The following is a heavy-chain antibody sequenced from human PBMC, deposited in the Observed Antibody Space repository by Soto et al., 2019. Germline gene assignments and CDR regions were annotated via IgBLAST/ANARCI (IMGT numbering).Heavy chain of an antibody. CDR2: INHSGST. Sequence: PSETLSLTCAFQGWSFSGYIWTLIRQPPGKGLQWIGQINHSGSTYYNPSLKSRVTISLYPSNDQFSLELSSVTAADTAVYYCARHAVHSSGFTDYWGQGTLVTVSS. CDR3: ARHAVHSSGFTDY. D-gene: IGHD6-19*01. V-gene: IGHV4-34*01. CDR1: GWSFSGYI. J-gene: IGHJ4*02.